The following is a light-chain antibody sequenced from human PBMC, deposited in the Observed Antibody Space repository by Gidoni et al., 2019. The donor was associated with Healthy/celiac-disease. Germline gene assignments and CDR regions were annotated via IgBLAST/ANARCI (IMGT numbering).Light chain of an antibody. Sequence: SYELTQPPSVSVSPGQTASITCSGDKLGDKYACWYQQKPGQSPVLGLYQDSKRPSGIPERFSGSNSGNTATLTISGTQAMDEADYYCQAWDSSVVFGGGTKLTVL. CDR1: KLGDKY. J-gene: IGLJ2*01. CDR2: QDS. V-gene: IGLV3-1*01. CDR3: QAWDSSVV.